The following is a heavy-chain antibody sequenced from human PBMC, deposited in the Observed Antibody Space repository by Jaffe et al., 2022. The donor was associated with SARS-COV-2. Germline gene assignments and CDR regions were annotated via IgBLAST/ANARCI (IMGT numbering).Heavy chain of an antibody. V-gene: IGHV4-39*01. Sequence: QLQLQESGPGLVKPSETLSLTCTVSGGSISSSSYYWGWIRQPPGKGLEWIGSIYYSGSTYYNPSLKSRVTISVDTSKNQFSLKLSSVTAADTAVYYCARQALVVVAATLDYWGQGTLVTVSS. CDR1: GGSISSSSYY. D-gene: IGHD2-15*01. CDR3: ARQALVVVAATLDY. CDR2: IYYSGST. J-gene: IGHJ4*02.